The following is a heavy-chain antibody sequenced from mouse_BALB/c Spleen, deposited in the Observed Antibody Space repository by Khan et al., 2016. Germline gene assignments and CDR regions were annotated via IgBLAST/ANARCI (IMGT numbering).Heavy chain of an antibody. CDR3: ERSDYGYGNEC. J-gene: IGHJ2*01. CDR2: IRNKANGYTT. CDR1: GFTFTDYY. Sequence: EVELVESGGGLVQPGGSLRLSCATSGFTFTDYYMSWVRQPPGKALEWLGFIRNKANGYTTEYSASVKGRFTISRDNSPSILYLQLTTMRAAASATYYSERSDYGYGNECWGQGTTLTVSS. D-gene: IGHD1-2*01. V-gene: IGHV7-3*02.